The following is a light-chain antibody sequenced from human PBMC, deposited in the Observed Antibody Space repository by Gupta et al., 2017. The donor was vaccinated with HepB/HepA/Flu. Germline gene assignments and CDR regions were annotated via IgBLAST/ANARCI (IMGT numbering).Light chain of an antibody. CDR1: SSDVGSYNL. Sequence: QSALTQPASVSGSPGQSFTSSCTGTSSDVGSYNLVSWYQQHPGKAPKLMIYKVSRRPAAVSDRFSDSKSATTASITIFGPEDEDDAYYYSYAASSSSIWVFGGGTKLTVL. J-gene: IGLJ3*02. CDR3: YAASSSSIWV. V-gene: IGLV2-23*02. CDR2: KVS.